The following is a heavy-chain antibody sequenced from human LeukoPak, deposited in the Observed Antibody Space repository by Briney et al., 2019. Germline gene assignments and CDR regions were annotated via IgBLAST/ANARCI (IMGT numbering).Heavy chain of an antibody. D-gene: IGHD2-2*01. V-gene: IGHV5-51*01. J-gene: IGHJ4*02. CDR2: IYPGDSDT. CDR1: GYSFTSYW. Sequence: GESLKISCKGSGYSFTSYWIGWVRQMPGKGLEWMGIIYPGDSDTRYSPSFRGQVTISADKSISTAYLQWSSLKASDTAMYYCARILEDIVVVPAAYYFDYWGQGTLVTVSS. CDR3: ARILEDIVVVPAAYYFDY.